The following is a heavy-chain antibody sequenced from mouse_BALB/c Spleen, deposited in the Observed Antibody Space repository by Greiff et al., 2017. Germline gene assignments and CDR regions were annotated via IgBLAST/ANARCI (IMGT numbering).Heavy chain of an antibody. CDR1: GFTFSSYA. V-gene: IGHV5-6-5*01. CDR3: ARGEVRRGAHFDY. D-gene: IGHD2-14*01. CDR2: ISSGGST. Sequence: EVKLVESGGGLVKPGGSLKLSCAASGFTFSSYAMSWVRQTPEKRLEWVASISSGGSTYYPDSVKGRFTISRDNARNILYLQMSSLRSEDTAMYYCARGEVRRGAHFDYWGQGTTLTVSS. J-gene: IGHJ2*01.